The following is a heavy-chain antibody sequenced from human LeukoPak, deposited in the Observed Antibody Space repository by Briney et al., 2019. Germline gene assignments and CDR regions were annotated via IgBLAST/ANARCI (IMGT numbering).Heavy chain of an antibody. Sequence: GGSLRLSCAASGFTSTSYAMSWVRQAPGKGLEWVSGIRGSGGSTYYADSVKGRFTTSRDNSKSTLYLQMNSLRAEDTAVYYCARDGYDFYNWFDPWGQGTLVTVSS. CDR2: IRGSGGST. V-gene: IGHV3-23*01. CDR1: GFTSTSYA. J-gene: IGHJ5*02. D-gene: IGHD3-3*01. CDR3: ARDGYDFYNWFDP.